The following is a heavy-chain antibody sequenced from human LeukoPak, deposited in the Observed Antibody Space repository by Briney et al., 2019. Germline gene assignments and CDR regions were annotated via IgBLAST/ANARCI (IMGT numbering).Heavy chain of an antibody. CDR3: ARGAAGNDY. V-gene: IGHV4-59*01. CDR2: IYYSGST. D-gene: IGHD6-13*01. J-gene: IGHJ4*02. Sequence: SETLSLTCTVSGVSISSYYWSWIRQPPGKGLEWIGYIYYSGSTNYNPSLKSRVTISVDTSKNQFSLKLSSVTAADTAVYYCARGAAGNDYWGQGTLVTVSS. CDR1: GVSISSYY.